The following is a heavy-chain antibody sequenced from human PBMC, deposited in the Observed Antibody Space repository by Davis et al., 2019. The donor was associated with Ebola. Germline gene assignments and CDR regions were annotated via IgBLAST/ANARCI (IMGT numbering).Heavy chain of an antibody. Sequence: GESLKISCAASGFTFSSYAMHWVRQAPGKGLEWVAVISYDGSNKYYADSVKGRLTISRDNSKNTLYLQMNSLRAEDTAVYYCARVAGYYDFWSGCDYWGQGTLVTVSS. CDR2: ISYDGSNK. CDR1: GFTFSSYA. V-gene: IGHV3-30-3*01. J-gene: IGHJ4*02. CDR3: ARVAGYYDFWSGCDY. D-gene: IGHD3-3*01.